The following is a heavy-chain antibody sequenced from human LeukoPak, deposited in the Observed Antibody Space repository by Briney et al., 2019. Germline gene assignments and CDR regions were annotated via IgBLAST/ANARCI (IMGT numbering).Heavy chain of an antibody. Sequence: SQTLSLTCTVSGGSISSGSYYWSWIRQPAGKGLEWIGRIYTSGSTNYNPSLKSRVTMSVDTSKNQFSLKLSSVTAADTAVYYCAREELSDILTGYYPQFNDAFDIWGQGTMVTVSS. V-gene: IGHV4-61*02. CDR2: IYTSGST. CDR1: GGSISSGSYY. CDR3: AREELSDILTGYYPQFNDAFDI. D-gene: IGHD3-9*01. J-gene: IGHJ3*02.